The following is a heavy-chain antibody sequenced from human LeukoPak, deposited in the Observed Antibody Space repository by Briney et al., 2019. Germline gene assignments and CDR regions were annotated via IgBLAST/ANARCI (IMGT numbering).Heavy chain of an antibody. J-gene: IGHJ4*02. Sequence: GGSLRLSCAASEFTFSSYAMSWVRQAPGKGLGWVSSISGSGASTYYADSVRGRFTISRDNSRNTLYLQMDSLRAEDTAVYYCAKDKRGDYYGSGSLFDYWGQGTLVTVSS. V-gene: IGHV3-23*01. CDR2: ISGSGAST. CDR3: AKDKRGDYYGSGSLFDY. D-gene: IGHD3-10*01. CDR1: EFTFSSYA.